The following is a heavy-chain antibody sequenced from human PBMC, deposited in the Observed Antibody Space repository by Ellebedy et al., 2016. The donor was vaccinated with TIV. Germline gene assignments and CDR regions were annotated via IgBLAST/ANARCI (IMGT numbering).Heavy chain of an antibody. V-gene: IGHV1-8*01. CDR3: ATDLTIRSGDTPGYFDY. Sequence: ASVKVSCXASGYTFTSYDINWVRQATGQGLEWMGWMNPNSGNTSYAQKFQGRVTMTEDTSTDTAYMELSSLRSEDTAVYYCATDLTIRSGDTPGYFDYWGQGTLVTVSS. D-gene: IGHD2-15*01. J-gene: IGHJ4*02. CDR1: GYTFTSYD. CDR2: MNPNSGNT.